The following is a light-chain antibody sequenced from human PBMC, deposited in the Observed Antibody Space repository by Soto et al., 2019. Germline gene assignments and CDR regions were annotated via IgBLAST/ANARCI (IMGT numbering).Light chain of an antibody. CDR3: QQSNNWPPLT. J-gene: IGKJ4*01. Sequence: DIVMTQSPATLSVSPGETATLSCRASQSVAGNLAWYQKKPGQPPRLLIYGVSTRATGVPARFSGSGSETDFSLTISSLQIEDFALYYCQQSNNWPPLTFGGGTK. CDR1: QSVAGN. CDR2: GVS. V-gene: IGKV3-15*01.